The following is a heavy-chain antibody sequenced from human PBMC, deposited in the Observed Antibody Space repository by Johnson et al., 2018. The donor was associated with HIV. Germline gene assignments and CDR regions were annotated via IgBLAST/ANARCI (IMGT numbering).Heavy chain of an antibody. J-gene: IGHJ3*02. D-gene: IGHD4-11*01. V-gene: IGHV3-7*01. Sequence: EVQLVESGGGVVQPGRSLRLSCSTSGFSFSDYWMSWVRQAPGKGLEWVANIKQDGSEKYYVDSVKGRFTISRDNAKNSLYLQMNSLTVEDTAVYYCAKSKFISNWYAFDIWGQGTMVAVSS. CDR3: AKSKFISNWYAFDI. CDR2: IKQDGSEK. CDR1: GFSFSDYW.